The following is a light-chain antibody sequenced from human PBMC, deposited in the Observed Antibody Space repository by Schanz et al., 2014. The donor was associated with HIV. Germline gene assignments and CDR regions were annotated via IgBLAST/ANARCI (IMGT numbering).Light chain of an antibody. CDR3: QQYGNSPFT. CDR2: GAS. CDR1: QSVSSSY. V-gene: IGKV3-20*01. Sequence: EIVLTQSPGTLSLSPGERATLSCRASQSVSSSYLAWYQEKPGQAPRLLIYGASSRATGIPDKFNGSVSGTDFTLTISRLESEDFAVYYCQQYGNSPFTFGPGTKVDS. J-gene: IGKJ3*01.